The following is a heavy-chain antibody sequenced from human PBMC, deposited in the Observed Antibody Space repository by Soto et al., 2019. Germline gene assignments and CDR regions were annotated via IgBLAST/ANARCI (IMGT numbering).Heavy chain of an antibody. D-gene: IGHD6-13*01. J-gene: IGHJ6*02. V-gene: IGHV4-31*03. Sequence: SETLSLTCTVSGGSISSGGYYWSWIRQHPGKGLEWIGNIYYSGSTYYNPSLKSRVIISVDTSKNQFSLKLSSVTAADTAVYFCARELYSSSWYDAGMDVWGQGTTVTVSS. CDR2: IYYSGST. CDR3: ARELYSSSWYDAGMDV. CDR1: GGSISSGGYY.